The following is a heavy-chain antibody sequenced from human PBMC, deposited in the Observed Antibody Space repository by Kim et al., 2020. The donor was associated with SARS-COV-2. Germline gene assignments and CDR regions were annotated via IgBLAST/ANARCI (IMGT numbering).Heavy chain of an antibody. V-gene: IGHV3-7*01. D-gene: IGHD3-16*01. J-gene: IGHJ6*02. CDR1: GFTFNEYW. Sequence: GGSLRLSCVASGFTFNEYWMHWVRQVPGKGLEWVSRISSDARKARYVDSVRGRFTISRDDAKGSVCLQMNSLRVEDTGVYYCARDATFGTGDVWCQG. CDR2: ISSDARKA. CDR3: ARDATFGTGDV.